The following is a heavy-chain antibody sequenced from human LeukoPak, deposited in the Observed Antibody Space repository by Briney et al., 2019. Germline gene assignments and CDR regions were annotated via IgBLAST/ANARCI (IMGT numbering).Heavy chain of an antibody. V-gene: IGHV4-38-2*01. J-gene: IGHJ6*03. CDR2: IYHSGST. Sequence: PSETLSLTCAVSGYSFSSGYYWGWIRQPPGKGLEWIGSIYHSGSTYYNPSLKSRVTISVDTSKNQFSLKLNSVTAADTAVYYCARLGRDSYGDYYMDVWGKGTTVTVSS. CDR1: GYSFSSGYY. CDR3: ARLGRDSYGDYYMDV. D-gene: IGHD5-24*01.